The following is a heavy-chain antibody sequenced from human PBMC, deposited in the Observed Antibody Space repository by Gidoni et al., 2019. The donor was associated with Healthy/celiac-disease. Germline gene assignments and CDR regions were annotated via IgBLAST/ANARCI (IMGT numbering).Heavy chain of an antibody. CDR1: GGTFSSYA. CDR2: IIPIFGTA. CDR3: ARENDGQQLAYYFDY. J-gene: IGHJ4*02. V-gene: IGHV1-69*01. Sequence: QVQLVQSGAEVKKPGSSVKVSCKASGGTFSSYAISWVRQAPGQGLEWMGGIIPIFGTANYAQKFQDRVTITADESTSTAYMELSSLRSEDTAVYYCARENDGQQLAYYFDYWGQGTLVTVSS. D-gene: IGHD6-13*01.